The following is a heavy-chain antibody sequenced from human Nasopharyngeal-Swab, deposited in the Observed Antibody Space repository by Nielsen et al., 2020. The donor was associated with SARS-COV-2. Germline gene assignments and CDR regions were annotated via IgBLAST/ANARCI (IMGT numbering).Heavy chain of an antibody. Sequence: AGTLTLTCAVSGFTFSSYGMHWVRQAPGKGLEWVAVISYDGSNKYYAASVNGRLTISRDNSKNTLYLQMHSPRAEDTAVYYCARMPHDAFDIWGQGTIVTGSS. D-gene: IGHD1-14*01. CDR2: ISYDGSNK. J-gene: IGHJ3*02. V-gene: IGHV3-30*03. CDR1: GFTFSSYG. CDR3: ARMPHDAFDI.